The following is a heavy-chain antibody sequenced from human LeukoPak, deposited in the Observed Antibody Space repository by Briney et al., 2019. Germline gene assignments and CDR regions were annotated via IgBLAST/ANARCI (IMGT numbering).Heavy chain of an antibody. CDR2: ISSTSCYT. J-gene: IGHJ4*02. CDR3: ARSEWGTSFGRAGEFDY. Sequence: PGGSLRLSCAPSGFTFSDYYISWVRHAPGKGLEGVSYISSTSCYTNYAYSVKGRFTISRDNAKISLSLQMNNLRAEDTAVYCCARSEWGTSFGRAGEFDYWGQGTLVTVSS. V-gene: IGHV3-11*03. CDR1: GFTFSDYY. D-gene: IGHD2/OR15-2a*01.